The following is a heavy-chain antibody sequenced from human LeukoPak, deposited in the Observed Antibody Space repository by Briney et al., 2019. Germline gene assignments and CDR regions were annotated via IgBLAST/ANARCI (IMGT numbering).Heavy chain of an antibody. CDR3: ARGHSSGWASPFDY. CDR2: IWYDGSNK. Sequence: GGSLRLSCAASGFTFSSYGMHWVRQAPGKGLEWVAVIWYDGSNKYYADSVKGRFTISRDNSKNTLYLQMNSLRAEDTAEYYCARGHSSGWASPFDYWGQGTLVTVSS. D-gene: IGHD6-19*01. V-gene: IGHV3-33*01. J-gene: IGHJ4*02. CDR1: GFTFSSYG.